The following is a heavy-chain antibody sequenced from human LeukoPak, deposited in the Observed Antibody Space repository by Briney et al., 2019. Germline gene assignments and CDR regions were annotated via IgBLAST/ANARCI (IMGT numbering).Heavy chain of an antibody. J-gene: IGHJ6*02. D-gene: IGHD2-21*01. CDR3: ARDRREGYSFYYGMDV. Sequence: GGSLRLSCAASGFTFDDYGMSWVRQAPGKGLEWVSGINWNGGSTGYADSVKGRFTISRDNAKNSLYLQMNSLRAEDTALYYCARDRREGYSFYYGMDVWGQGTTVTVSS. CDR2: INWNGGST. V-gene: IGHV3-20*04. CDR1: GFTFDDYG.